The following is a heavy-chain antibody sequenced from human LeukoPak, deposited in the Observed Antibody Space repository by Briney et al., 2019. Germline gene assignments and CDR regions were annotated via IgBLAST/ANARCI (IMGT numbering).Heavy chain of an antibody. Sequence: ASVKVSCKASGGTFSSYAISWVRQAPGQGLEWMGRIIPIFGIANYAQKFQGRVTITADKSTSTAYMELSSLGSEDTAVYYCARGLRAYCGGDCYSIDYWGQGTLVTVSS. CDR1: GGTFSSYA. CDR2: IIPIFGIA. J-gene: IGHJ4*02. V-gene: IGHV1-69*04. D-gene: IGHD2-21*02. CDR3: ARGLRAYCGGDCYSIDY.